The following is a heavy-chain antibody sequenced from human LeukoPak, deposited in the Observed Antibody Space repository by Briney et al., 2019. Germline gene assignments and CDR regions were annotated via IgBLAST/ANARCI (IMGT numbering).Heavy chain of an antibody. CDR2: INWKGGST. CDR3: ARDPYVWGSSDAFDI. V-gene: IGHV3-20*04. D-gene: IGHD3-16*01. J-gene: IGHJ3*02. Sequence: PGGSLRLSCAASGFTFDDYGMSWVRQAPGKGLEWVSGINWKGGSTGYADSVKGRFTISRDNAKNSLYLQMNSLRAEDTALYYCARDPYVWGSSDAFDIWGQGTMVTVSS. CDR1: GFTFDDYG.